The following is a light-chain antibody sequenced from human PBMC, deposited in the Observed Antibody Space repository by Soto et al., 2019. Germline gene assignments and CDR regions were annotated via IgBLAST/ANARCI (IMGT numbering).Light chain of an antibody. CDR1: HYIDSW. CDR3: QQAYSFPIT. V-gene: IGKV1-12*01. Sequence: DIPMTQSPSSVSASVGDTVTITCRASHYIDSWLAWYQQKPGKATKLLIYDASRLRSGVPSTFSGSRSGTHFTLTITDLQPEDFATYYCQQAYSFPITFGQGTRLEIK. CDR2: DAS. J-gene: IGKJ5*01.